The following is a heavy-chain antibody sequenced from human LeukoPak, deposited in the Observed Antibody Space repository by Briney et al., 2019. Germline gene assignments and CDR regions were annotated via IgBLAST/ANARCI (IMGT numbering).Heavy chain of an antibody. CDR2: IYYSGST. D-gene: IGHD6-13*01. CDR3: ASDREGSSSWSPYDAFDI. CDR1: GDSISSSSYY. V-gene: IGHV4-39*07. Sequence: SETLSLTCTVSGDSISSSSYYWGWIRQPPGRGLEWLGCIYYSGSTYYNPSLKSRVTISVDTSKTQLSLKLSSVTAADTSAYYCASDREGSSSWSPYDAFDIWGQGTMVTVSS. J-gene: IGHJ3*02.